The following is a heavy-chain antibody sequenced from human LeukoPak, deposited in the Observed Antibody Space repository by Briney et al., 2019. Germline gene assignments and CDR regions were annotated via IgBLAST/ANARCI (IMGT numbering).Heavy chain of an antibody. D-gene: IGHD1-14*01. Sequence: GRSLRLSCAASGFTFSSYGMHWVRQAPGKGLEWVAVISYDGSNENYADSVKGRFTISRDNTKNTLYVQMNSLRAEDTALYYCARDFRTNYYYYMDVWGKGTTVTVSS. J-gene: IGHJ6*03. CDR3: ARDFRTNYYYYMDV. CDR2: ISYDGSNE. CDR1: GFTFSSYG. V-gene: IGHV3-30*03.